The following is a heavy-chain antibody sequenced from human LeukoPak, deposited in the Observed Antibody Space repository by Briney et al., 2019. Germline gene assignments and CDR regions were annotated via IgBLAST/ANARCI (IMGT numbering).Heavy chain of an antibody. J-gene: IGHJ5*02. D-gene: IGHD1-26*01. Sequence: ASVKVSCKASTYTFTSYDINWVRQATGQGLEWMGWMNPNSGNTGYAQKFQGRVTMTRNTSISTAYMEPSSLRSEDTAVYYCARGKVGATINWLDPWGQGTLVTVSS. CDR1: TYTFTSYD. V-gene: IGHV1-8*01. CDR2: MNPNSGNT. CDR3: ARGKVGATINWLDP.